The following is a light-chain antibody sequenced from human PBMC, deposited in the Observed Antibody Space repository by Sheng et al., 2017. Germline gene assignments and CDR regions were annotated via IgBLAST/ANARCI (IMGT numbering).Light chain of an antibody. J-gene: IGKJ1*01. V-gene: IGKV3D-15*01. Sequence: EIVMTQSPATLSVSPGERATLSCRASQSVSSNLAWYQQKPGQAPRLLIYDATNRATGIPARFSGSGSGTEFTLTISSLQSEDFAIYYCLQYSNWPWTFGQGTKVEI. CDR3: LQYSNWPWT. CDR2: DAT. CDR1: QSVSSN.